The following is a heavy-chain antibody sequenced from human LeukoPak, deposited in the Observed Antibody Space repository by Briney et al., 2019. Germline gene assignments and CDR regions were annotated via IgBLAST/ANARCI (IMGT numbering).Heavy chain of an antibody. D-gene: IGHD6-6*01. V-gene: IGHV4-59*12. Sequence: SETLSLTCTVSGGSISSYYWSWIRQPPGKGLEWIGYIYYSGSTNYNPSLKSRVTMSVDTSKNQFSLKLSSVTAADTAVYYCARGKDSSSSRTNFRQSGMDVWGQGTTVTVSS. J-gene: IGHJ6*02. CDR3: ARGKDSSSSRTNFRQSGMDV. CDR1: GGSISSYY. CDR2: IYYSGST.